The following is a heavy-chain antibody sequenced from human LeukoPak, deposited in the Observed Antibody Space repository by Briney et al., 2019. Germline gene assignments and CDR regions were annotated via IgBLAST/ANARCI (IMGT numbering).Heavy chain of an antibody. CDR3: ARGSIQLWVLTQIDY. CDR1: GFTFSSYA. J-gene: IGHJ4*02. D-gene: IGHD5-18*01. CDR2: ISYDGSNK. Sequence: GGSLRLSCAASGFTFSSYAMHWVRQAPGKGLEWVAVISYDGSNKYYADSVKGRFTISRDNSKNTLYLRMNSLRAEDTAVYYCARGSIQLWVLTQIDYWGQGTLVTVSS. V-gene: IGHV3-30*04.